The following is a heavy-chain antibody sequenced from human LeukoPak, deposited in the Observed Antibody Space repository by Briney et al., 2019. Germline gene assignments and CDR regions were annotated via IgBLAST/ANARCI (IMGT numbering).Heavy chain of an antibody. Sequence: ASVKVSCKASGYTFTSYAMHWVRQAPGQRLEWMGWINAGNGNTKYSQKFQGGVTITRDTSASTAYMELSSLRSEDTAVYYCARVVGATDFDYWGQGTLVTVSS. D-gene: IGHD1-26*01. J-gene: IGHJ4*02. CDR1: GYTFTSYA. CDR2: INAGNGNT. V-gene: IGHV1-3*01. CDR3: ARVVGATDFDY.